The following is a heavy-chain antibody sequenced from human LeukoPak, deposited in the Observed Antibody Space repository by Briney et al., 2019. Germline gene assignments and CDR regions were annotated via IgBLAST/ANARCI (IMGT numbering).Heavy chain of an antibody. J-gene: IGHJ4*02. V-gene: IGHV1-18*04. D-gene: IGHD2-2*01. CDR2: ISAYNGNT. CDR3: ARVMGELGYCSSTSCYVAPPDY. Sequence: ASVKVTCKASGYTFTSYGISWVRQPPGQGLEWMGWISAYNGNTNYAQKLQGRVTMTTDTSTSTAYMELRSLRSDDTGAYYCARVMGELGYCSSTSCYVAPPDYWGQGTLVTVSS. CDR1: GYTFTSYG.